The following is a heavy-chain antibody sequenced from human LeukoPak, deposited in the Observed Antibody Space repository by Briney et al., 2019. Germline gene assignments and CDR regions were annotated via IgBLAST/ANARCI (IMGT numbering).Heavy chain of an antibody. V-gene: IGHV4-4*07. J-gene: IGHJ6*03. Sequence: PSQTLSLTCTVSGGSISSYYWSWIRQPAGKGLEWIGRIYTSGSTNYNPSLKSRVTMSVDTSKNQFSLKLSSVTAADTAVYYCARVGVVVPAAIGYYYYYMDVWGKGTTVTVSS. CDR2: IYTSGST. D-gene: IGHD2-2*01. CDR3: ARVGVVVPAAIGYYYYYMDV. CDR1: GGSISSYY.